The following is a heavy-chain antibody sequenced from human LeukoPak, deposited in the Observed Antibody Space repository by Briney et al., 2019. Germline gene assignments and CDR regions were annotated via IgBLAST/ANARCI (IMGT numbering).Heavy chain of an antibody. CDR3: ARLAPALTGYANWLDP. J-gene: IGHJ5*02. D-gene: IGHD3-9*01. CDR1: GGSIRSYY. CDR2: ISNTGST. Sequence: SETLSLTCTVSGGSIRSYYWSWIRQPPGKGLEWIAYISNTGSTNYNPSLKSRVTISEDTSQNQFSLKLTSVTAADTAVYYCARLAPALTGYANWLDPWGQGTLVTVSS. V-gene: IGHV4-59*08.